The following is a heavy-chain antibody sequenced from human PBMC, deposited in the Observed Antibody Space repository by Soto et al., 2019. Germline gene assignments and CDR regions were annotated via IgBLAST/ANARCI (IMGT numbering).Heavy chain of an antibody. V-gene: IGHV4-30-4*01. Sequence: QVQLQESGPVLVKPSQTLSLTSTVSGGSISSGDYYWSWIRQPPGKGLEWIGYIYYSGSTYYNPSLKCRVTISVETSMNQFSLKLSSVTAADTAVYYCARDHYVYDILTGYGYYYGMDVWGQGTTVTVSS. J-gene: IGHJ6*02. CDR2: IYYSGST. D-gene: IGHD3-9*01. CDR3: ARDHYVYDILTGYGYYYGMDV. CDR1: GGSISSGDYY.